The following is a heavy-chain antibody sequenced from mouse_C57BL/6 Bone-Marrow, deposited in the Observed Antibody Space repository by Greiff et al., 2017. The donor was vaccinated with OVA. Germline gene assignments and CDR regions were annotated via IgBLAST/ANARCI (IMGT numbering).Heavy chain of an antibody. J-gene: IGHJ2*01. CDR1: GYTFTSYW. Sequence: QVQLQQPGAELVKPGASVKMSCKASGYTFTSYWITWVKQRPGQGLEWIGDIYPGSGSTNYNAKFKSKATLTVNTSSSTAYMQLSSLTSEYSAVYYCARSRVLRYYFDYWGQGTTLTVSS. D-gene: IGHD1-1*01. V-gene: IGHV1-55*01. CDR3: ARSRVLRYYFDY. CDR2: IYPGSGST.